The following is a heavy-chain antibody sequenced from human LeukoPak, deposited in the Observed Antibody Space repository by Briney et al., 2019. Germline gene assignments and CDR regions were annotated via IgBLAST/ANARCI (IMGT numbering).Heavy chain of an antibody. V-gene: IGHV3-23*01. D-gene: IGHD7-27*01. CDR3: ATERNWVFDY. Sequence: GGSLRLSCAASGFTFSSYWMSWVRQAPGKGLEWVSAITGSGGSTYYADSVKGRFTISRDNSKNTLYVQMNSLRAEDTAVYYCATERNWVFDYWGQGTLVTVSS. CDR2: ITGSGGST. CDR1: GFTFSSYW. J-gene: IGHJ4*02.